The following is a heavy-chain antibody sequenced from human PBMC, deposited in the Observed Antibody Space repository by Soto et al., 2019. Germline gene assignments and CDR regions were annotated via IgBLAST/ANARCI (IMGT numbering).Heavy chain of an antibody. CDR1: GGSFSGYY. V-gene: IGHV4-34*01. CDR3: SRGPPWSYGYIGYYYYGMDV. D-gene: IGHD5-18*01. Sequence: SETLSLTCAVYGGSFSGYYWSWIRQPPGKGLEWIGEINHSGSTNYNPSLKSRVTISVDTSKNQFSLKLSSVTAAYTAVYYCSRGPPWSYGYIGYYYYGMDVWGQGTTVTVSS. J-gene: IGHJ6*02. CDR2: INHSGST.